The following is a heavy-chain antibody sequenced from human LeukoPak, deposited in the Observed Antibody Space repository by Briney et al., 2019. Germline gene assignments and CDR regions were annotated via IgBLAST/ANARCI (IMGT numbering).Heavy chain of an antibody. J-gene: IGHJ3*02. CDR1: GGSVSSGSYY. CDR2: IYYSGST. Sequence: SETLSLTCTVSGGSVSSGSYYWSWIRQPPGKGLEWIGYIYYSGSTNYNPSLKSRVTISVDTSKNQFSLNLTSVTAADTAVYYCARHPRGPKKMVSGIHPSGAFDIWGQGTMVTVSS. V-gene: IGHV4-61*01. D-gene: IGHD2-21*02. CDR3: ARHPRGPKKMVSGIHPSGAFDI.